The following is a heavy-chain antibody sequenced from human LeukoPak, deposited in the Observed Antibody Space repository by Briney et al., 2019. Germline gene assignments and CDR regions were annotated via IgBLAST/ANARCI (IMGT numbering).Heavy chain of an antibody. D-gene: IGHD3-22*01. J-gene: IGHJ4*02. CDR1: GGSISSSSSF. CDR3: ARVGDYDSSGYFVGY. V-gene: IGHV4-39*01. Sequence: SETLSLTCTVSGGSISSSSSFWGWIRQPPGKGLEWIGHIKNGGSPNYNPPLKSRVTISLDTSKNQFSLTVSSVTAADTAVYYCARVGDYDSSGYFVGYWGQGTLVTVSS. CDR2: IKNGGSP.